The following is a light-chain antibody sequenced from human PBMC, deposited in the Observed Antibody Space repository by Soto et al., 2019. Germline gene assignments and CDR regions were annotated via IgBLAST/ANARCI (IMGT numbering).Light chain of an antibody. J-gene: IGKJ5*01. V-gene: IGKV1-9*01. Sequence: ILLTQSPSSLSASVGDRVTITCRASQGIDTSLAWYQQKPGKAPKLLIYAASNFQSGVPSRFSGSGSGTHFTITISSLQPEDFATYYCQQRHGYPITFGQGTRLE. CDR3: QQRHGYPIT. CDR1: QGIDTS. CDR2: AAS.